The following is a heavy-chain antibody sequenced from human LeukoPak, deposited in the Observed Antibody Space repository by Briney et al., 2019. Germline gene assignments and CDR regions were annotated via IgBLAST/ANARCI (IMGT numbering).Heavy chain of an antibody. D-gene: IGHD3-10*01. CDR1: GGSISSYY. Sequence: SETLSLTCAVSGGSISSYYWSWIRQPPGKGLEWIGYIYHSGSTNYNPSLKSRVTISLDTSKNQFSLKLTSVTAADTAVYYCTRDQPPMGTFDIWGQGTMVTVSS. V-gene: IGHV4-59*01. CDR3: TRDQPPMGTFDI. J-gene: IGHJ3*02. CDR2: IYHSGST.